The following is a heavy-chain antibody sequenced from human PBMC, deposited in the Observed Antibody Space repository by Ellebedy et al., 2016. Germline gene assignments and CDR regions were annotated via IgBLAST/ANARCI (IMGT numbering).Heavy chain of an antibody. Sequence: ASVKVSXKASGYTFTSYDINWVRQATGQGLEWMGWMNPNSGNTGYAQKFQGRVTMTTDTSTSTAYMELSSLRSEDTAVYYCARVFVVVVAATYYYYGMDVWGQGTTVTVSS. CDR1: GYTFTSYD. J-gene: IGHJ6*02. D-gene: IGHD2-15*01. CDR3: ARVFVVVVAATYYYYGMDV. V-gene: IGHV1-8*01. CDR2: MNPNSGNT.